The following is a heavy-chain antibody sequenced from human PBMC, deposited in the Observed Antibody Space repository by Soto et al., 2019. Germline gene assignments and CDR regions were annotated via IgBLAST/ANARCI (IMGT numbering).Heavy chain of an antibody. D-gene: IGHD6-13*01. Sequence: PGGSLRLSCAASGFTFSGYWMSWVRQAPGKGLEWVANIKQDGSEKYYVDSVKGRFTISRDNAKNSLYLQMNSLRAEDTAVYYCARDSIAAADGDAFDIWGQGTMVTVSS. J-gene: IGHJ3*02. CDR1: GFTFSGYW. CDR2: IKQDGSEK. V-gene: IGHV3-7*01. CDR3: ARDSIAAADGDAFDI.